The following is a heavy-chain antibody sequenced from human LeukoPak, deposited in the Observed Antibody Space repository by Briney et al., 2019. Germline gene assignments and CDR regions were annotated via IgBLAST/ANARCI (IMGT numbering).Heavy chain of an antibody. Sequence: SETLSLTCAVYGGSFSGYYWSWIRQPPGKGLEWIGEINHSGSTNYNPSLKSRVTISVDTSKNQFSLKLSSVTAADTAVYYCARGAVLGWFDPWGQGTLVTVSS. V-gene: IGHV4-34*01. J-gene: IGHJ5*02. CDR3: ARGAVLGWFDP. CDR2: INHSGST. CDR1: GGSFSGYY. D-gene: IGHD3-16*01.